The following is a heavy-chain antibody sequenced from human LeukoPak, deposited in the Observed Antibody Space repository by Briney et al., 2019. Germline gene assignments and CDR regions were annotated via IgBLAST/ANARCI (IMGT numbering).Heavy chain of an antibody. J-gene: IGHJ4*02. D-gene: IGHD3-10*01. CDR2: ISGSGGST. Sequence: GGSLRLSCAASGFTFSSYAMSWVRQAPGKGLEWVSAISGSGGSTYYADSVKGRFTISRDNSKNTLYLQMNSLRAEDTAVYYCAKSWFGKLLYDYFDYWRQGTLVTVST. CDR1: GFTFSSYA. V-gene: IGHV3-23*01. CDR3: AKSWFGKLLYDYFDY.